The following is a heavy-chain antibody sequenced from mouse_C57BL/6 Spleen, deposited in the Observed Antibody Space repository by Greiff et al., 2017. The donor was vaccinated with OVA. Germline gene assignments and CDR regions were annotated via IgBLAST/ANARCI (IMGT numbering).Heavy chain of an antibody. V-gene: IGHV5-17*01. J-gene: IGHJ2*01. CDR2: ISRGSSTI. CDR1: GFTFSDYG. CDR3: TRGWALDY. Sequence: EVKVVESGGGLVKPGGSLKLSCAASGFTFSDYGMHWVRQPPEKGLEWVAYISRGSSTIYYADKVKGRVTISRDNAKNSLFLHMTRLWSEDAAMYYCTRGWALDYWGQGTTLTVSS. D-gene: IGHD3-3*01.